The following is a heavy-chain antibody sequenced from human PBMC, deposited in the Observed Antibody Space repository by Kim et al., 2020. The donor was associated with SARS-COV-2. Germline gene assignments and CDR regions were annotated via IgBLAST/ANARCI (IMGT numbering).Heavy chain of an antibody. Sequence: QKFPGRVTMTEDTSTDTAYMELSSLRSEDTAVYYCATDRAGLEWLYGMDVWGQGTTVTVSS. J-gene: IGHJ6*02. D-gene: IGHD3-3*01. CDR3: ATDRAGLEWLYGMDV. V-gene: IGHV1-24*01.